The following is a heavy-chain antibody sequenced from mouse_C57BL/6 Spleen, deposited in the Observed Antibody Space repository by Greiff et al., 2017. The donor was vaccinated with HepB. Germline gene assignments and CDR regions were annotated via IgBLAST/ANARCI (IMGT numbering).Heavy chain of an antibody. J-gene: IGHJ2*01. CDR2: INPGSGGT. V-gene: IGHV1-54*01. CDR1: GYAFTNYL. CDR3: ARRDYYGSSSFDY. Sequence: VQLQQSGAELVRPGTSVKVSCKASGYAFTNYLIEWVKQRPGQGLEWIGVINPGSGGTNYNEKFKGKATLTADKSSSTAYMQLSRLTSEDSAVYFCARRDYYGSSSFDYWGQGTTLTVSS. D-gene: IGHD1-1*01.